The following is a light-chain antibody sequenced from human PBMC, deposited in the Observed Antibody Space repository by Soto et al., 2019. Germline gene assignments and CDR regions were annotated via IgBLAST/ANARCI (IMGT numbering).Light chain of an antibody. Sequence: ILMTQSKLSLPVTPGEPASISCRSSQSLLHSNGYNYLNWFVQKPGQSPQLLIYLGSNRASGVPDRFSGSGSGTDFTLKISRVEAEDVGVYYCMQALQTPLTFGGGTKVDIK. CDR3: MQALQTPLT. J-gene: IGKJ4*01. CDR2: LGS. V-gene: IGKV2-28*01. CDR1: QSLLHSNGYNY.